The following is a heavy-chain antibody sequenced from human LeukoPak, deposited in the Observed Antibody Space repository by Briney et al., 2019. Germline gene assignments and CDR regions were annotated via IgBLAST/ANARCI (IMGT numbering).Heavy chain of an antibody. CDR2: FYPGDSDT. J-gene: IGHJ4*02. CDR1: GSRFTSYW. V-gene: IGHV5-51*01. CDR3: ARFGAGSSWPPHYYFDY. Sequence: PGASLQISCQGSGSRFTSYWIGWARQLPGKGLECMGVFYPGDSDTRYNPSFQGQVTISADKSIRTAYLQWSSLKASDTAMYYCARFGAGSSWPPHYYFDYWGQGTLVTVSS. D-gene: IGHD6-13*01.